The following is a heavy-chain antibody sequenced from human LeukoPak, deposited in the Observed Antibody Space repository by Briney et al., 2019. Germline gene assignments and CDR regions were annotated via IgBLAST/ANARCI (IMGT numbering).Heavy chain of an antibody. CDR1: GASISNYY. V-gene: IGHV4-59*01. CDR2: IYFSGST. D-gene: IGHD4-17*01. CDR3: ARGSATVTTYYYYMDV. Sequence: SETLSLTCTVSGASISNYYWSWIRQPPGKGLKWIGYIYFSGSTNYNPSVKSRVTMSVDTSKNQFSLKLSSVTAADTAVYYCARGSATVTTYYYYMDVWGKGTTVTVSS. J-gene: IGHJ6*03.